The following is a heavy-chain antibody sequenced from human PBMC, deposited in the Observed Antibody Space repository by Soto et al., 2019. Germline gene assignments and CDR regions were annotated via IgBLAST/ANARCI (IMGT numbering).Heavy chain of an antibody. D-gene: IGHD2-15*01. CDR2: VYYNGFT. CDR1: GGSISSSSFY. Sequence: LSLTCTVSGGSISSSSFYWGWIRQPPGKGLEWIASVYYNGFTYYNPSLKSRLSLSIDRTRNQFSLSLSSMTAADKAVYYCARGGGYDSFDFWGQGIQVTVSS. CDR3: ARGGGYDSFDF. J-gene: IGHJ4*02. V-gene: IGHV4-39*07.